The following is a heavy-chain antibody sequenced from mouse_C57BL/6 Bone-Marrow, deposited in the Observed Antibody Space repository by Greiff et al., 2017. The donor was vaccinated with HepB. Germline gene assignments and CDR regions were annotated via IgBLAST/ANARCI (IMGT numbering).Heavy chain of an antibody. CDR2: IDPENGDT. Sequence: DVKLQESGAELVRPGASVKLSCTASGFNIKDDYMHWVKQRPEQGLEWIGWIDPENGDTEYASKFQGKATITADTSSNTAYLQLSSLTSEDTAVYYCTPSHSPPYWGQGTTLTVSS. J-gene: IGHJ2*01. CDR3: TPSHSPPY. V-gene: IGHV14-4*01. CDR1: GFNIKDDY.